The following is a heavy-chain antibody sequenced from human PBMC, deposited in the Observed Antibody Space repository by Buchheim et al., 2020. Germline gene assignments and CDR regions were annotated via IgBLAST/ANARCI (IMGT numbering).Heavy chain of an antibody. Sequence: EVQLVESGGGLVQPGGSLRLSCAASGFTFTAYTMNWVRQAPGKGLEWVSYISRNGDTIYYADSVKGRVTISRDNAKSSLYLEMNSLRDEDTAVYYCARGGAATGTLFYYNDLDVWGQGTT. D-gene: IGHD1-1*01. V-gene: IGHV3-48*02. J-gene: IGHJ6*02. CDR2: ISRNGDTI. CDR1: GFTFTAYT. CDR3: ARGGAATGTLFYYNDLDV.